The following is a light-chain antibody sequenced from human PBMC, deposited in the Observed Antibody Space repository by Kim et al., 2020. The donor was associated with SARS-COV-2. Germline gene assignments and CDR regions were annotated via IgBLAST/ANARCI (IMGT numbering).Light chain of an antibody. J-gene: IGLJ2*01. V-gene: IGLV2-14*03. CDR3: SSFRSGNTLL. CDR2: DVD. CDR1: RSDVAAYNF. Sequence: GQSITIACNGTRSDVAAYNFVSWYQQHPGEAPKVIIYDVDNRPSGVSNRFSGSKSGTTASLTISEVQAEDEADYYCSSFRSGNTLLFGGGTQLTVL.